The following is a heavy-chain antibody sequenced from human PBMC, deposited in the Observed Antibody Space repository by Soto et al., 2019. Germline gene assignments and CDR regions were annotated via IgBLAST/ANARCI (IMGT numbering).Heavy chain of an antibody. J-gene: IGHJ4*02. CDR1: GVSISSGGYY. Sequence: PSETLSLTCTVSGVSISSGGYYWSWVRQPAGKGLEWIGRIFSSGSTSFNPSLESRVAMSVDTSKNHFSLNLSSVTAADMAVYYCAREGSYSAYNFAHGIQLWSFDFWGQGALVTVSS. CDR3: AREGSYSAYNFAHGIQLWSFDF. CDR2: IFSSGST. V-gene: IGHV4-61*02. D-gene: IGHD5-12*01.